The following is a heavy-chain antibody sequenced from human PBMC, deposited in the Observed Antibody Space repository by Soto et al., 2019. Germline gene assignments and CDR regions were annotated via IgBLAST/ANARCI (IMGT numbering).Heavy chain of an antibody. Sequence: QVQLQQWGAGLLKPSETLSLTCAVYGGSFSGYYWSWIRQPPGKGLEWIGEINHSGSTNYNPSLKRQVTLSVDTSKNQFSLKLSSVTVADTAVYYCARGRIVVLPAARHNGFDPWGQGTLVTVSS. J-gene: IGHJ5*02. D-gene: IGHD2-2*01. CDR2: INHSGST. V-gene: IGHV4-34*01. CDR3: ARGRIVVLPAARHNGFDP. CDR1: GGSFSGYY.